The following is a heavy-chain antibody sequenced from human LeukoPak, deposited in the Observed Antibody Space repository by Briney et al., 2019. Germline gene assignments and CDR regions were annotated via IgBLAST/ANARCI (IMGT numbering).Heavy chain of an antibody. V-gene: IGHV3-49*04. D-gene: IGHD2-2*01. J-gene: IGHJ4*02. Sequence: PGGSLRLSCTASGFTFGDYAMSWVRQAPGKGLEWVGFIRSKAYGGTTEYAASVKGRFTISRDDSKSIAYLQMNSLKTEDTAVYYCTREYRNYFDYWGQGTLVTVSS. CDR2: IRSKAYGGTT. CDR1: GFTFGDYA. CDR3: TREYRNYFDY.